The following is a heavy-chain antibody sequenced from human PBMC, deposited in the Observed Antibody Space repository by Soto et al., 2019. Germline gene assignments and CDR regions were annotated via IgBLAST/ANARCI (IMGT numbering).Heavy chain of an antibody. J-gene: IGHJ4*02. CDR2: ISYDGSNK. CDR1: GFTFSSYA. CDR3: ARPIYNIVVVVAEVRFDY. V-gene: IGHV3-30-3*01. Sequence: PGGSLRLSCAASGFTFSSYAIHWVRQAPGKGLEWVAVISYDGSNKYYADSVKGRFTISRDNSKNTLYLQMNSLRAEDTAVYYCARPIYNIVVVVAEVRFDYWGQGTLVTVSS. D-gene: IGHD2-15*01.